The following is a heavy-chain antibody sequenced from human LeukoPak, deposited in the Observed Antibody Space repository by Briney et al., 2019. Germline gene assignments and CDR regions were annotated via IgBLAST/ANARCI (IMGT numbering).Heavy chain of an antibody. CDR2: ISSSSSYI. CDR1: GFTFSSNT. CDR3: ARGSRDCANGVCYAFDI. J-gene: IGHJ3*02. Sequence: GGSLRLSCAASGFTFSSNTMNWVRQAPAKGLEWVSSISSSSSYIYHADSVKGRFTLTRDNAKKSLYLQMNSLRAEDTAVYYCARGSRDCANGVCYAFDIWGQGTVVTVSS. V-gene: IGHV3-21*01. D-gene: IGHD2-8*01.